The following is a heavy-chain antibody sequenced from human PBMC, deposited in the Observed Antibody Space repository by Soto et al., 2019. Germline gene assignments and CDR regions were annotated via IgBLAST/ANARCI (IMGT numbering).Heavy chain of an antibody. CDR3: ARERGLWFGESSDAFDI. CDR1: GFTFSSYG. J-gene: IGHJ3*02. CDR2: IWYDGSNK. V-gene: IGHV3-33*01. D-gene: IGHD3-10*01. Sequence: QVQLVESGGGVVQPGRSLRLSCAASGFTFSSYGMHWVRQAPGKGLEWVAVIWYDGSNKYYADSVKGRFTISRDNSKNTLYLQMNSLRAEDTAVFYCARERGLWFGESSDAFDIWGQGTMVTDSS.